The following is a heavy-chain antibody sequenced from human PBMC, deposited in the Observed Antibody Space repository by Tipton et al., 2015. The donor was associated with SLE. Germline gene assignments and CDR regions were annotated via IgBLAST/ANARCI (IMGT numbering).Heavy chain of an antibody. Sequence: TLSLTCSVSGGSISSSSYYWAWIRQPPEKGLEWVGNLYHTGSTHYNPSLRNRVTISIDTSKNQFFLNLTTLTDADTAIYYCTRDVEFSTVSIFGLVPWGQGLQVTVSS. V-gene: IGHV4-39*07. D-gene: IGHD3/OR15-3a*01. CDR3: TRDVEFSTVSIFGLVP. CDR1: GGSISSSSYY. J-gene: IGHJ4*02. CDR2: LYHTGST.